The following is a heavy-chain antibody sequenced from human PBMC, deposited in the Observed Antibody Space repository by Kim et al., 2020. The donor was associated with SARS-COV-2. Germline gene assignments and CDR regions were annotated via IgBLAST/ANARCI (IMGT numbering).Heavy chain of an antibody. CDR3: AIFDYDSSGYYHVGDYGMDV. Sequence: SETLSLTCTVSGGSISSYYWSWIRQPPGKGLEWIGYIYYSGSTNYNPSLKSRVTISVDTSKNQFSLKLSSVTAADTAVYYCAIFDYDSSGYYHVGDYGMDVWGQGTTVTVSS. V-gene: IGHV4-59*01. D-gene: IGHD3-22*01. J-gene: IGHJ6*02. CDR2: IYYSGST. CDR1: GGSISSYY.